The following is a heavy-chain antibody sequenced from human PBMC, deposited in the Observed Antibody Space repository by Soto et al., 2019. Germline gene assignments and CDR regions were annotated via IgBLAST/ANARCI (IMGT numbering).Heavy chain of an antibody. J-gene: IGHJ4*02. Sequence: LRLSCAASGFTFSSYGMHWVRQAPGKGLEWVAVISYDGSNKYYADSVKGRFTISRDNSKNTLYLQMNSLRAEDTAVYYCAKAPDTIFWGQGTLVTVSS. CDR1: GFTFSSYG. CDR3: AKAPDTIF. CDR2: ISYDGSNK. D-gene: IGHD3-3*01. V-gene: IGHV3-30*18.